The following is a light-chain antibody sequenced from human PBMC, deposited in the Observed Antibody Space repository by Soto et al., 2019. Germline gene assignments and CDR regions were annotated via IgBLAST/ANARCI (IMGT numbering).Light chain of an antibody. CDR1: QSVSSY. V-gene: IGKV3-11*01. Sequence: EIVLTQSPATLSLSPGERATLSCRASQSVSSYLAWYHQKPGQAPRLLNYDASNRATGIPARFSGSGSGTDFPLTISSLEPEDFAVYYCQQRSNWPPVFTFGPGTKVDIK. J-gene: IGKJ3*01. CDR2: DAS. CDR3: QQRSNWPPVFT.